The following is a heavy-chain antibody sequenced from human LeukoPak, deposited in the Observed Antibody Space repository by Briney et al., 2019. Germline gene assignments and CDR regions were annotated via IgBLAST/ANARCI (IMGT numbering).Heavy chain of an antibody. CDR1: GFTFSSYA. CDR3: ASSITMIVVVITPAFDY. V-gene: IGHV3-23*01. CDR2: ISGSGGST. Sequence: GGSLRLSCAASGFTFSSYAMNWVRQAPGKGLEWVSAISGSGGSTYYADSVKGRFTISRDNSKNTLYLQMNSLRAEGTAVYYCASSITMIVVVITPAFDYWGQGTLVTVSS. J-gene: IGHJ4*02. D-gene: IGHD3-22*01.